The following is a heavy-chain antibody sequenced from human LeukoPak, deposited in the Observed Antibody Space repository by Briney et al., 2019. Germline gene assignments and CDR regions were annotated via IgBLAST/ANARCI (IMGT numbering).Heavy chain of an antibody. D-gene: IGHD3-10*01. CDR2: ISYDGSNK. Sequence: PGRSLRLSCAASGFTFSSYAMHWVRQAPGKGLEWVAVISYDGSNKYYADSVKGRFTISRDNSKNTLYLQMNSLRAEDTAVYYCARDRGGSGSYWKPPQSNWFDPWGQGTLVTVSS. CDR3: ARDRGGSGSYWKPPQSNWFDP. CDR1: GFTFSSYA. V-gene: IGHV3-30-3*01. J-gene: IGHJ5*02.